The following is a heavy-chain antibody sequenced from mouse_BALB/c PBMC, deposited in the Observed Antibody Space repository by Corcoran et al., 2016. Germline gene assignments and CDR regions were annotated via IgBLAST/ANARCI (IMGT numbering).Heavy chain of an antibody. J-gene: IGHJ4*01. Sequence: EVQLQQFGAELVKPGASVKISCKASGYTFTDYNMDWVKQSHGKSLEWIGDINPNSDSPSYNQKFKGKATLTVDQSSSTAYMELRSLTSEDTAVYYCARQLGLHYAMDYWGQGTSVTVSS. CDR2: INPNSDSP. V-gene: IGHV1-18*01. CDR3: ARQLGLHYAMDY. CDR1: GYTFTDYN. D-gene: IGHD3-1*01.